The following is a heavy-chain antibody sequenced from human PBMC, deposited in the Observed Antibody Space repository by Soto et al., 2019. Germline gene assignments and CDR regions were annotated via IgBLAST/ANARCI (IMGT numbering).Heavy chain of an antibody. Sequence: QVQLVQSGAEVRKPGSSVQVSCKASGGTFYTYTFSWVRQAPGQGLEWMGSITPIYPTTNYAEKFQGRLTVTADGSTNTAYMELNSLTSADTAVYYCARIPRYSFPTSDDRDSWGQGTLVTVSS. CDR1: GGTFYTYT. CDR3: ARIPRYSFPTSDDRDS. CDR2: ITPIYPTT. V-gene: IGHV1-69*15. J-gene: IGHJ5*02. D-gene: IGHD5-18*01.